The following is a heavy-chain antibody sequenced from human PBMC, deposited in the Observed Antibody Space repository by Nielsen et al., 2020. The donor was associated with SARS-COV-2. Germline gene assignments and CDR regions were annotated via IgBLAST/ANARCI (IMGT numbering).Heavy chain of an antibody. CDR2: SSAGGGDT. J-gene: IGHJ6*03. D-gene: IGHD4-17*01. CDR1: GYSFSSYA. Sequence: ASVKVSCKASGYSFSSYAINWVRQAPGHRLEWMGWSSAGGGDTHYSQKFQGRVTFSSDTSATTAYMELNSLRSEDTAVYYCARVLTTVTAGYYYDYMDVWGNGTTVRVSS. CDR3: ARVLTTVTAGYYYDYMDV. V-gene: IGHV1-3*01.